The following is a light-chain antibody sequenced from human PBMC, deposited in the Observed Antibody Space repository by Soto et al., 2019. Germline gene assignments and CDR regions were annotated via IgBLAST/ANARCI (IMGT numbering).Light chain of an antibody. CDR2: DTS. CDR3: QQYQNSPRT. J-gene: IGKJ1*01. CDR1: QSVSSS. Sequence: EIVLTQSPATLSLSPGERATLSCRASQSVSSSLAWYQQRPGQAPRLLIYDTSKRATGIPDRFSGSGSGTDFTLTISRLEPEDFAVYYCQQYQNSPRTFGQGTKVDI. V-gene: IGKV3-11*01.